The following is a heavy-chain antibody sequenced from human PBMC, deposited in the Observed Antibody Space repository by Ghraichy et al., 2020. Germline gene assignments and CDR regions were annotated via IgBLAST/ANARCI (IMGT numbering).Heavy chain of an antibody. Sequence: SETLSLTCTVSNGSISSHYWSWIRQPPGKGLEWIAFLYYGGSANYNPSLKSRVTTSVDTKNQFSLKLTSVTAADTAVYYCARTPIGFYFFDYWGQGTLVTVSS. J-gene: IGHJ4*02. V-gene: IGHV4-59*11. D-gene: IGHD2-15*01. CDR3: ARTPIGFYFFDY. CDR2: LYYGGSA. CDR1: NGSISSHY.